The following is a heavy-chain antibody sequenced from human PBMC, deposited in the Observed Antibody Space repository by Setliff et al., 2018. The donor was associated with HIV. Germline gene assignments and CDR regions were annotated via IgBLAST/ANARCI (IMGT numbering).Heavy chain of an antibody. CDR2: MNSDGTMT. CDR1: GFTFSTYW. D-gene: IGHD2-8*01. V-gene: IGHV3-74*01. J-gene: IGHJ5*02. CDR3: ARVLLRTNPLYGVASNWFDP. Sequence: PGGSLRLSCTASGFTFSTYWMHWVRQAPGKGLVWVSRMNSDGTMTTYADSVKGRFTISRDNRKNTLYLQMSGLRTEDTAVYYCARVLLRTNPLYGVASNWFDPWGQGTLVTVS.